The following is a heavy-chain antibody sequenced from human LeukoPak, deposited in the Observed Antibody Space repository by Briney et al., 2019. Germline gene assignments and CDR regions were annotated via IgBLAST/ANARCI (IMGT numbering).Heavy chain of an antibody. J-gene: IGHJ4*02. D-gene: IGHD1-26*01. CDR2: ISGPSDTT. CDR3: ARDLGIDRYFDA. V-gene: IGHV3-48*04. Sequence: GSLLLSCAASGFTFSGYSMNWVRPAPGEGLEWVSYISGPSDTTHYADSVNGRFNISRDNAKNLLDLEKNSLGAEGTDVYCCARDLGIDRYFDARGQGALRTVS. CDR1: GFTFSGYS.